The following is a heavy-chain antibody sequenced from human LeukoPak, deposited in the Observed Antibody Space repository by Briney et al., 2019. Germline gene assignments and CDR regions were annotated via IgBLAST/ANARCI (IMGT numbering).Heavy chain of an antibody. CDR2: MNPNSGNT. D-gene: IGHD3-22*01. CDR3: VLSNYYDSRRGFDI. V-gene: IGHV1-8*01. CDR1: GYTFTIYD. Sequence: ASVTVSFTASGYTFTIYDINWVRQAPGQGLEWMGWMNPNSGNTGYSQKFQGRGTMTRNTSISTAYMELSSLRSEDTAVYYCVLSNYYDSRRGFDIWGQGTMVTVSS. J-gene: IGHJ3*02.